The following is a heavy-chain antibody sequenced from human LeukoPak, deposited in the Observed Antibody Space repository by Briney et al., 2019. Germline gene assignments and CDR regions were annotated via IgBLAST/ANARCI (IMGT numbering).Heavy chain of an antibody. CDR1: GGTFSSYA. D-gene: IGHD6-19*01. Sequence: SVKVSCKASGGTFSSYAISWVRQAPGQGLEWMGGIIPIFGTANYAQKFQGRVTFTADESTSTAYMELSSLRSEDTAVYYCARDPGLATADYYYYYMDVWGKGTTVTVSS. V-gene: IGHV1-69*13. J-gene: IGHJ6*03. CDR3: ARDPGLATADYYYYYMDV. CDR2: IIPIFGTA.